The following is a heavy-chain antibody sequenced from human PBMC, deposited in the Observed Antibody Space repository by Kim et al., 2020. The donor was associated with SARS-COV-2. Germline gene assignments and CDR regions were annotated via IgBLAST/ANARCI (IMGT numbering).Heavy chain of an antibody. CDR3: AIEMATNPFDY. D-gene: IGHD5-12*01. J-gene: IGHJ4*02. Sequence: TNYAQKFQGRVTMTRDTSISTAYMELSRLRSDDTAVYYCAIEMATNPFDYWGQGTLVTVSS. CDR2: T. V-gene: IGHV1-2*02.